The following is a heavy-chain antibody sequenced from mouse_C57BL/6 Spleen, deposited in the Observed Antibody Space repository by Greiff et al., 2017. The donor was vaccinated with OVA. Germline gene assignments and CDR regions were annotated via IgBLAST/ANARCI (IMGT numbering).Heavy chain of an antibody. V-gene: IGHV5-6*01. CDR3: ARQKDWYFDV. CDR2: IRSGGGYT. J-gene: IGHJ1*03. Sequence: EVHLVESGGDLVKPGGSLKLSCAASGFTFSSYGMSWVRQTPDKRLEWVATIRSGGGYTYYPDSVKGRFTISRDNAKNTLYLQMSSLKSEDTAVYYCARQKDWYFDVWGTGTTVTVSS. CDR1: GFTFSSYG.